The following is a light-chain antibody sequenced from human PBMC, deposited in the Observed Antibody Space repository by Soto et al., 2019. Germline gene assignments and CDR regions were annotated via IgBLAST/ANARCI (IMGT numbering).Light chain of an antibody. Sequence: EIVFTQSPVTLSLSRGERATLSCRASQSVGTNYMAWYQQKHGQSPRLLIYRASIRATAIPDRFRGSGSGTEFTLNIDGLQPEDFAIDFCQHYSPSLPWTFGQGTRVE. CDR2: RAS. J-gene: IGKJ1*01. CDR1: QSVGTNY. V-gene: IGKV3-20*01. CDR3: QHYSPSLPWT.